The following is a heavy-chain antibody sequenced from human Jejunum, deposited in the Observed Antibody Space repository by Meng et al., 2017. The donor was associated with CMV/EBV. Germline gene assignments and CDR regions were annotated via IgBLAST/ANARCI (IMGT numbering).Heavy chain of an antibody. V-gene: IGHV3-21*01. Sequence: TFSSYTMSWVRPAPGKGLELVSSISSTSSSMYYADSVKGRFTISRDNAKNSLYLQMNSLRAEDTAVYYCARFGTMIVVEDVDYFDYWGQGTVVTVSS. D-gene: IGHD3-22*01. J-gene: IGHJ4*02. CDR2: ISSTSSSM. CDR3: ARFGTMIVVEDVDYFDY. CDR1: TFSSYT.